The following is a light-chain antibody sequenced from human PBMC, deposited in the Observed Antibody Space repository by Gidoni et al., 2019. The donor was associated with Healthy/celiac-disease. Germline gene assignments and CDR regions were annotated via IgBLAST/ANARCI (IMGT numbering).Light chain of an antibody. CDR3: QQYGSSQWT. J-gene: IGKJ1*01. CDR2: GAS. V-gene: IGKV3-20*01. Sequence: IVLPQSPGTLSLSPGERATLSCRASQSVSSSYLAWYQQKPGQAPSLLLYGASSRATGIPDRFSGSGSGTDFTLTISRLEPEDFAVYYCQQYGSSQWTFXQXTKVEIK. CDR1: QSVSSSY.